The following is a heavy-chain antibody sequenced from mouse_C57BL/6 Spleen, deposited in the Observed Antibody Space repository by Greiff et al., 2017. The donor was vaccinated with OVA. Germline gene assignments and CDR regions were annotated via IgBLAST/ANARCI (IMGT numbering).Heavy chain of an antibody. V-gene: IGHV1-15*01. CDR1: GYTFTDYE. D-gene: IGHD1-1*01. Sequence: QVHVKQSGAELVRPGASVTLSCKASGYTFTDYEMHWVKQTPVHGLEWIGAIDPETGGTAYNQKFKGKAILTADKSSSTAYMELRSLTSEDSAVYCGTRPTYYGSSYGYFEVWGTGTTVTVSS. CDR2: IDPETGGT. CDR3: TRPTYYGSSYGYFEV. J-gene: IGHJ1*03.